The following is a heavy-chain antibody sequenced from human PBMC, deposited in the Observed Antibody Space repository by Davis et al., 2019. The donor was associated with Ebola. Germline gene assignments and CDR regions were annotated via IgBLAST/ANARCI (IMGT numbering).Heavy chain of an antibody. D-gene: IGHD6-19*01. J-gene: IGHJ4*02. CDR2: ISPHIGNT. Sequence: AASVKVSCKASGYSFNLYALQWVRQAPGQSLEWMGWISPHIGNTKYSQKFQGRVTITTDTSASTAYMELSSLRSEDTAVYYCAREETFASGWPLDYWGQGTLVTVSS. CDR1: GYSFNLYA. V-gene: IGHV1-3*01. CDR3: AREETFASGWPLDY.